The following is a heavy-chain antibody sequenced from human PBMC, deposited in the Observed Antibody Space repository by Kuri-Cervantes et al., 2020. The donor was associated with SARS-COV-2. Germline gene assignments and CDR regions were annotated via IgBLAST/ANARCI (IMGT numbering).Heavy chain of an antibody. D-gene: IGHD4-17*01. V-gene: IGHV3-30*03. J-gene: IGHJ4*02. Sequence: GESLKISCAVSGFTFDDYGMHWVRQAPGKGLEWVAVISYDGSNKYYADSVKGRFTISRDNSKNTLYLQMNSLRAEDTAVYYCARDLYGVLYYFDYWGQGTLVTVSS. CDR3: ARDLYGVLYYFDY. CDR1: GFTFDDYG. CDR2: ISYDGSNK.